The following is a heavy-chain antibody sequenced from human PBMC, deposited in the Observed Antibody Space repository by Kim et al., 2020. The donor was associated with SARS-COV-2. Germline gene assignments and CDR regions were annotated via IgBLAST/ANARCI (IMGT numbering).Heavy chain of an antibody. J-gene: IGHJ4*02. CDR3: AKGVMSIPTDHDY. CDR1: GLTFSSYG. V-gene: IGHV3-30*18. D-gene: IGHD3-16*01. CDR2: ISYDGSNK. Sequence: GGSLRLSCAASGLTFSSYGMHWVRQAPGKGLEWVAVISYDGSNKYYADSVKGRFTISRDNSKNTLYLQMNSLRVEDTAVYYCAKGVMSIPTDHDYWGQGTLVTVSS.